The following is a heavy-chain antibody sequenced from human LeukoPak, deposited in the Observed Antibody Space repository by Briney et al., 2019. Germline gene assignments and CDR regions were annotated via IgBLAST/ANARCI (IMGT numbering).Heavy chain of an antibody. J-gene: IGHJ6*03. CDR2: ISSSSSYI. V-gene: IGHV3-21*01. CDR3: ARALGYCSGGSCYSKGGYYYYMDV. CDR1: GFTFSSYG. D-gene: IGHD2-15*01. Sequence: GRSLRLSCAASGFTFSSYGMHWVRQAPGKGLEWVSSISSSSSYIYYADSVKGRFTISRDNAKNSLYLQMNSLRAEDTAVYYCARALGYCSGGSCYSKGGYYYYMDVWGKGTTVTVSS.